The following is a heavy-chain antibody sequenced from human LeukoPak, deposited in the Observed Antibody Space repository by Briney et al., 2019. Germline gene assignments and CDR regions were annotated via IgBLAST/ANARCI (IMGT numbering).Heavy chain of an antibody. J-gene: IGHJ4*02. V-gene: IGHV4-4*02. Sequence: PSETLSLTCAVSGGSITTTNWWSWVRQPPGKGLEWIGEVHLNGATNYNPSLESRFNMSIDKSNNHLSLEVTSVTAADTAMYYCTRESGAFSPFGFWGQGTLVTVSS. CDR1: GGSITTTNW. D-gene: IGHD1-26*01. CDR3: TRESGAFSPFGF. CDR2: VHLNGAT.